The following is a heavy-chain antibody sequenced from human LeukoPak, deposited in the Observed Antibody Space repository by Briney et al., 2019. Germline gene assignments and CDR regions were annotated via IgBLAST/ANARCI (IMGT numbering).Heavy chain of an antibody. CDR1: GYIYSDYY. CDR3: SRGSAIVTTYRGGNWFDP. D-gene: IGHD5-18*01. V-gene: IGHV1-2*02. J-gene: IGHJ5*02. CDR2: IKPDSGGT. Sequence: ASVKVSCKASGYIYSDYYMHWVRQATGQGLEWMGWIKPDSGGTNYEQKFQGRVIMTLDTSISTAYMELTRLTSDDTAVYYCSRGSAIVTTYRGGNWFDPWGQGTLVTVSS.